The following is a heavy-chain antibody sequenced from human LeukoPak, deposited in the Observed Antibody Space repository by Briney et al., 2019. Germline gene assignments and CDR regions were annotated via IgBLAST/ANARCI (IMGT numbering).Heavy chain of an antibody. V-gene: IGHV1-2*02. D-gene: IGHD3-22*01. CDR1: GYTFTGYY. CDR3: ARDDYDSSGYSYYYGMDV. CDR2: INPNSGGT. J-gene: IGHJ6*02. Sequence: GASVKVSCKASGYTFTGYYMHWVRQAPGQGLEWMGWINPNSGGTNYAQKLQGRVTMTTDTSTSTAYMELRSLRSDDTAVYYCARDDYDSSGYSYYYGMDVWGQGTTVTVSS.